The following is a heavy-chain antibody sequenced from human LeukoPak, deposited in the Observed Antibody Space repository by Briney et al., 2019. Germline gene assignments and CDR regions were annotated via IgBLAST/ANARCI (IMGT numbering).Heavy chain of an antibody. CDR3: ARTTYYYGSGSYYNKDYYYGMDV. CDR2: IYYSGST. D-gene: IGHD3-10*01. Sequence: SETLSLTCTVSGGSISSGGYYWSWIRQHPGKGLEWIGYIYYSGSTYYNPSLKSRVTISVDTSKNQFSLKLSSVTAADTAVYYCARTTYYYGSGSYYNKDYYYGMDVWGQGTTVTVSS. V-gene: IGHV4-31*03. CDR1: GGSISSGGYY. J-gene: IGHJ6*02.